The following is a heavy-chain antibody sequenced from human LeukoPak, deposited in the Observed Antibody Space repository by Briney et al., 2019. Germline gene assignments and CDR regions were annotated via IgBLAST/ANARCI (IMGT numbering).Heavy chain of an antibody. CDR3: AKDAVAGTRVLRYYFDY. D-gene: IGHD6-19*01. CDR1: GFTFSSYA. CDR2: ISGSGGST. Sequence: GGSLRLSCAASGFTFSSYAMSWVRQAPGKGLEWVSAISGSGGSTYYADSVKGRFTISRDNSKNTLYLQMNSLRAEDTAVYYCAKDAVAGTRVLRYYFDYWGQGTLVTVSS. V-gene: IGHV3-23*01. J-gene: IGHJ4*02.